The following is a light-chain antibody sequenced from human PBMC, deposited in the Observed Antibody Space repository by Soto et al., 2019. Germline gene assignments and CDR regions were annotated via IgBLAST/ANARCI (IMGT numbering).Light chain of an antibody. CDR3: XQYATSPLT. CDR1: QTVSSRF. Sequence: EIVLTQSPGTLSLSPGERATLSCRASQTVSSRFLAWYQQKPGQAPRLLIYGALSRDTGLPDRFSGSGSGTDFTLPNSSMEPADFAXXXCXQYATSPLTFGGGTKVDIK. CDR2: GAL. V-gene: IGKV3-20*01. J-gene: IGKJ4*01.